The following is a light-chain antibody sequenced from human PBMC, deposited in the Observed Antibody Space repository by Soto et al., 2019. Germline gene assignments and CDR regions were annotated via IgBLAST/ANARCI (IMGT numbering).Light chain of an antibody. Sequence: EIVLTQSPATLSLSPGERATLSCGASQALRSSYLAWYQQKPGLAPRLLIYATSSRATGIPDRFSGGGSGTDFTLTINKLEPEDFAVYYCQQCGSSSTFGQGTRLEIK. J-gene: IGKJ5*01. CDR1: QALRSSY. CDR3: QQCGSSST. V-gene: IGKV3D-20*01. CDR2: ATS.